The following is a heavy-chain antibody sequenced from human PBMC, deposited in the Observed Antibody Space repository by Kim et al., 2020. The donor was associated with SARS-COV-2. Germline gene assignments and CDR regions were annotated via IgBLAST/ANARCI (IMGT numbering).Heavy chain of an antibody. CDR1: GGTFSSYA. J-gene: IGHJ6*02. D-gene: IGHD6-13*01. V-gene: IGHV1-69*04. CDR2: IIPILGIA. CDR3: ASPQGGIAAANGRYYYYYGMDV. Sequence: SVKVSCKASGGTFSSYAISWVRQAPGQGLEWMGRIIPILGIANYAQKFQGRVTITADKSTSTAYMELSSLRSEDTAVYYCASPQGGIAAANGRYYYYYGMDVWGQGTTVTVSS.